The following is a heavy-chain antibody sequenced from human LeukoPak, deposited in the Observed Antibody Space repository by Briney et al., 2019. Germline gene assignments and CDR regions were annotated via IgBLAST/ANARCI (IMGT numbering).Heavy chain of an antibody. D-gene: IGHD6-13*01. V-gene: IGHV1-8*01. CDR3: ARGLPAAGPRGDDY. Sequence: ASVKVSCKASGYTFPSYDINWVRQATGQWLEWMGWMNPNSGNTGYAQKFQGRVTMTRNTSISTAYMELSSLRSEDTAVYYCARGLPAAGPRGDDYWGQGTLVTVSS. CDR1: GYTFPSYD. CDR2: MNPNSGNT. J-gene: IGHJ4*02.